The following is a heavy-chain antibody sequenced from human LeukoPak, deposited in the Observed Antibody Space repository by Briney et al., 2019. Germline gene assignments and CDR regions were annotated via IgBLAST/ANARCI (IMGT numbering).Heavy chain of an antibody. D-gene: IGHD3-3*01. CDR2: IRSKAYGGTT. Sequence: GWSLSLSRTPSLLSFGDYAMSSVRPAPPRGVEGVGCIRSKAYGGTTQYAASVKGRFTISRDDSKSIAYLQMNSLKTEDTAVYYYTRAILDYYYMDVWGKGTTVTISS. CDR3: TRAILDYYYMDV. CDR1: LLSFGDYA. J-gene: IGHJ6*03. V-gene: IGHV3-49*04.